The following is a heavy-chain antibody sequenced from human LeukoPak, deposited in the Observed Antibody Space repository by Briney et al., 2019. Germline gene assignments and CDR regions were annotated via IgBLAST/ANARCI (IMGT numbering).Heavy chain of an antibody. Sequence: ASVKVSCKASGYTFTGYYMHWVRQAPGQGLGWMGWINPNSGGTNYAQKFQGRVTMTRDTSISTAYMELSRLRSDDTAVYYCASSEGTVTREYYYYGMDVWGQGTTVTVSS. D-gene: IGHD4-17*01. V-gene: IGHV1-2*02. CDR1: GYTFTGYY. CDR2: INPNSGGT. J-gene: IGHJ6*02. CDR3: ASSEGTVTREYYYYGMDV.